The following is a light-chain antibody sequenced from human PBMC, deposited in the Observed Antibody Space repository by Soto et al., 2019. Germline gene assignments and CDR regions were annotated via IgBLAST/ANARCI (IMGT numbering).Light chain of an antibody. CDR3: QQYNSYSLYT. V-gene: IGKV3-15*01. CDR1: QSVSSN. J-gene: IGKJ2*01. CDR2: GAS. Sequence: EIVMTQSPATLSVSPGERATLSCRASQSVSSNLAWYQQKPGQAPRLLIYGASTRATGIPARFSGSGSGTEFTLTIRNLQPDDSATYYCQQYNSYSLYTFSQGTKLDIK.